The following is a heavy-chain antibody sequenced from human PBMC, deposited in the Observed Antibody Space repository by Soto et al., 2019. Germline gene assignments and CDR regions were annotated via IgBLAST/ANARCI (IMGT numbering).Heavy chain of an antibody. CDR3: ARDWCSSTSCYAFEGYYMDV. V-gene: IGHV3-48*01. D-gene: IGHD2-2*01. CDR1: GFTFSSYS. J-gene: IGHJ6*03. CDR2: ISSSSSTI. Sequence: GGSLRLSCAASGFTFSSYSMNWVRQAPGKGLEWVSYISSSSSTIYYADSVKGRFTISRDNAKNSLYLQMNSLRAEDTAVYYCARDWCSSTSCYAFEGYYMDVWGKGTTVTVSS.